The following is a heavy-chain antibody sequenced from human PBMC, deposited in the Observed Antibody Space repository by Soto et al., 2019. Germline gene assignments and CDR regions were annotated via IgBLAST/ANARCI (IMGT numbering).Heavy chain of an antibody. Sequence: GESLNISCKGSGYSFTSYWIGLVRQMPGKGLEWMGIIYPGDSDTRYSPSFQGQVTISADKSIRTAYLQWSSLKDSDTAMYYCAILGRDYYGSGEHYYYGMDVWGQGTTVTVSS. CDR2: IYPGDSDT. J-gene: IGHJ6*02. CDR3: AILGRDYYGSGEHYYYGMDV. CDR1: GYSFTSYW. V-gene: IGHV5-51*01. D-gene: IGHD3-10*01.